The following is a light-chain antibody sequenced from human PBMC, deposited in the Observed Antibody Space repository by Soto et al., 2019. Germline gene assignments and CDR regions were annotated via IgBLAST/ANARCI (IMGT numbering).Light chain of an antibody. CDR3: QQFGSLLYT. Sequence: EIVLTQSPGTLSLSPGERATLSCRASHSISSSYLAWYQQRPGQAPRLLIYGASSRATGIPDRFSGGGSGTDFTLTIRRLDPEDFAVYYCQQFGSLLYTFGQGTKLEIK. J-gene: IGKJ2*01. V-gene: IGKV3-20*01. CDR1: HSISSSY. CDR2: GAS.